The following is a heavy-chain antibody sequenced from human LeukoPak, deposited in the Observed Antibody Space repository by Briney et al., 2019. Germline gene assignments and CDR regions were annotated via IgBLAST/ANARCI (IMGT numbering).Heavy chain of an antibody. J-gene: IGHJ3*02. CDR2: ICYSGST. D-gene: IGHD3-22*01. Sequence: SETLSLTCTVSGGSISSSSYYWGWIRQPPGKGLEWIGSICYSGSTYYNPSLKSRVTISVDTSKNQFSLKLSSVTAADTAVYYCARDPDYYDSSGYYHPDAFDIWGQGTMVTVSS. CDR1: GGSISSSSYY. V-gene: IGHV4-39*07. CDR3: ARDPDYYDSSGYYHPDAFDI.